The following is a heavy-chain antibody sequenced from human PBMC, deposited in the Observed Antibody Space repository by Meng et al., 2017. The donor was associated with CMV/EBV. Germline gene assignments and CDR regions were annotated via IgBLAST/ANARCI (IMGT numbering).Heavy chain of an antibody. CDR3: ARDKTYYYDSSGLLGG. CDR1: GFTFSEYY. CDR2: ISSSGSTI. J-gene: IGHJ4*02. D-gene: IGHD3-22*01. Sequence: GESLKISCAASGFTFSEYYMSWIRQAPGKGLEWVSYISSSGSTIYYADSVKGRFTISRDNAKNSLYLQMNSLRAEDTAVYYCARDKTYYYDSSGLLGGWGQGTLVTVSS. V-gene: IGHV3-11*04.